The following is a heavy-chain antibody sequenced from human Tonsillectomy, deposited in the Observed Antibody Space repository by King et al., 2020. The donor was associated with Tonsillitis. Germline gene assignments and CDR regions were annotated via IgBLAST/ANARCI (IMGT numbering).Heavy chain of an antibody. CDR2: ISSSDGST. J-gene: IGHJ5*02. CDR1: GFTFNNYV. Sequence: VQLVESGGGLVQPGGSLRLSCAASGFTFNNYVMSLVRQAPGRGLEWVSGISSSDGSTYYAESVKGRFTISRDNSKNTLYLQMNSLRAEDTAVYYCARDCYCSSTSCYTEGWFDPWGQGTLVTVSS. V-gene: IGHV3-23*04. D-gene: IGHD2-2*01. CDR3: ARDCYCSSTSCYTEGWFDP.